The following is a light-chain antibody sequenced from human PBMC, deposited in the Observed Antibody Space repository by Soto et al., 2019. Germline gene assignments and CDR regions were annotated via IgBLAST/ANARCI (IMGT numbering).Light chain of an antibody. V-gene: IGKV1-17*01. Sequence: DIQMTQFPSSLSASVGDRVTITCRASQGIRNDLGWYQQKPGKAPKRLIYAASSLQSGVPSRFIGSGYGTEFTLAISSLQPEDSATFYCLQHSTYPLTFGQGTKVEIK. CDR2: AAS. CDR3: LQHSTYPLT. J-gene: IGKJ1*01. CDR1: QGIRND.